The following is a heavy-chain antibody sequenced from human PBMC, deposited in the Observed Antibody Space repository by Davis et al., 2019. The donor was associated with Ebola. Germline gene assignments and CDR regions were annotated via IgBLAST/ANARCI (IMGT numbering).Heavy chain of an antibody. CDR1: GYSFSSNG. Sequence: ASVKVSCKASGYSFSSNGIHWVRQAPGQRLEWMGWINVVNGNTKVLQKLQGRVTFTTDTSANIAYMELSSLTSVDTAVYYCARVVRLAPDGFVTRLWFDPWGQGTQVTVSA. CDR2: INVVNGNT. J-gene: IGHJ5*02. D-gene: IGHD3-10*01. V-gene: IGHV1-3*01. CDR3: ARVVRLAPDGFVTRLWFDP.